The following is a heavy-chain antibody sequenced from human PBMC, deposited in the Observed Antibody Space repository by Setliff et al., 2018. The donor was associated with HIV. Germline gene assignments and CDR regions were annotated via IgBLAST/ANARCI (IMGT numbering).Heavy chain of an antibody. CDR2: IYYNGHT. CDR3: ARRSDWFDP. Sequence: SETLSLTCTVSGGSITSSNSYWGWIRQSPGKGLEWIGSIYYNGHTSYNPSLQSRVTISVDRSQNQFSLRLRSVTATDTAVYYCARRSDWFDPWGQGTLVTVSS. CDR1: GGSITSSNSY. J-gene: IGHJ5*02. V-gene: IGHV4-39*01.